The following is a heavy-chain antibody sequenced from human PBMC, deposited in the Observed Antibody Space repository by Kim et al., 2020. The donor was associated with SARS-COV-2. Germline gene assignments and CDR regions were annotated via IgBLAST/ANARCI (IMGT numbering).Heavy chain of an antibody. D-gene: IGHD1-26*01. J-gene: IGHJ4*02. CDR3: ARSFSGSYFGYDY. CDR2: ISYDGSYK. CDR1: GFTFNTYG. V-gene: IGHV3-30*03. Sequence: GGSLRLSCAASGFTFNTYGMHWVRQAPGKGLEWVAVISYDGSYKYYVDSVKGRFTISRDNSKNTLYLQMNSLRIEDTAVYYCARSFSGSYFGYDYWGQGSLVTVSS.